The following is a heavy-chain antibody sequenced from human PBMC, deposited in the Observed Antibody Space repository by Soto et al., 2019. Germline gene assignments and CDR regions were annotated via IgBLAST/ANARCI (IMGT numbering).Heavy chain of an antibody. D-gene: IGHD1-7*01. CDR1: GGSFSGYY. Sequence: LSLTCAVYGGSFSGYYWSWIRQPPGKGLEWIGEINHSGSTNYNPSLKSRVTISVDTSKNQFSLKLSSVTAADTAVYYCAGENWNYGKNDYWGQGTLVTVSS. V-gene: IGHV4-34*01. J-gene: IGHJ4*02. CDR2: INHSGST. CDR3: AGENWNYGKNDY.